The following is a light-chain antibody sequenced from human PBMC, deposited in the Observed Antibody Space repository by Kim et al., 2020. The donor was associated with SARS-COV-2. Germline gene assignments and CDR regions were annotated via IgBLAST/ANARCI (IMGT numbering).Light chain of an antibody. CDR3: NSRDSNDNVV. CDR2: GKN. J-gene: IGLJ2*01. V-gene: IGLV3-19*01. CDR1: SLRSYY. Sequence: VALGQTVRIPCQGDSLRSYYASGYQQKPGQAPILVIYGKNNRPSGIPDRFPGSSSGNTASLTITGTQAGDEADYYCNSRDSNDNVVFGGGTQLTVL.